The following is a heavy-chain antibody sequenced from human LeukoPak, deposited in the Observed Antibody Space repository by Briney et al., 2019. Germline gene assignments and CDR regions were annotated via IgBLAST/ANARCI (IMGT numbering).Heavy chain of an antibody. Sequence: GGSLRLSCAASGFTFSSYAMSWVRQAPGKGLEWVSAISGSGGSTYYADSVKSRFTISRDNSKNTLYLQMNSLRAEDTAVYYCAKLLSSSGWYRQYYYYYMDVWGKGTTVTVSS. CDR3: AKLLSSSGWYRQYYYYYMDV. V-gene: IGHV3-23*01. CDR1: GFTFSSYA. CDR2: ISGSGGST. D-gene: IGHD6-19*01. J-gene: IGHJ6*03.